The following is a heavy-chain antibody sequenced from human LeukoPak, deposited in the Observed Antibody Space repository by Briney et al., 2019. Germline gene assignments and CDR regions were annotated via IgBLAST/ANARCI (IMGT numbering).Heavy chain of an antibody. J-gene: IGHJ6*03. Sequence: PGGSLRLSCAASGFPFSSYEMNWVRQAPGKGLEWVSYISSSGSTIYYADSVKGRFTISRDNAKNSLYLQMNRLSAEDTAVYYCARDLLERAYGSGSEYYYYYYMDVWGKGTTVTISS. CDR3: ARDLLERAYGSGSEYYYYYYMDV. V-gene: IGHV3-48*03. CDR2: ISSSGSTI. CDR1: GFPFSSYE. D-gene: IGHD3-10*01.